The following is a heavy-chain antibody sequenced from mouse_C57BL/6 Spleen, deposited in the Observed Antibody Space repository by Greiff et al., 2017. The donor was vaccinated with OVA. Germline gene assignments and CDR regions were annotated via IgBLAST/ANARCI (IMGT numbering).Heavy chain of an antibody. Sequence: QVQLQQPGAELVKPGASVKLSCKASGYTFTSYWMQWVKQRPGQGLEWIGEIDPSDSYTNYNQKFKGKATLTVDTSSGTAYMQLSSLTSEDSAVYYCAIITTVVARDAMDYWGQGTSVTVSS. D-gene: IGHD1-1*01. CDR2: IDPSDSYT. V-gene: IGHV1-50*01. CDR1: GYTFTSYW. CDR3: AIITTVVARDAMDY. J-gene: IGHJ4*01.